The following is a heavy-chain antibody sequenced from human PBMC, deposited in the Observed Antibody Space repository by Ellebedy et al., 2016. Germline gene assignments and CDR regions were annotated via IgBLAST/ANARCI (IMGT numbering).Heavy chain of an antibody. J-gene: IGHJ4*02. CDR1: GFTFGDYA. D-gene: IGHD3-16*01. CDR2: ISSRRYGGTA. CDR3: SRLPRDKSADYPFDY. V-gene: IGHV3-49*03. Sequence: GGSLRLSCTGSGFTFGDYAMIWFRQAPGKGLEWVGFISSRRYGGTASHAASLRGRFTISRDDSKSVAYLQMDGLKTEDTAVYFCSRLPRDKSADYPFDYWGPGALVSVSS.